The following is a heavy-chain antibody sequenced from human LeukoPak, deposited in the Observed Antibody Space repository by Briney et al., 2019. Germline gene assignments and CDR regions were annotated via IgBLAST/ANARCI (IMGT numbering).Heavy chain of an antibody. Sequence: ASVKVSCKASGYTFTDYYLHWVRQAPGQGFEWMGWINPNSGDTNYAQKFQGRVTMTRDTSISTAHMELSRLRSDDTAVYYCARANFLYCSSTTCLFDYWGQGTLVTVSS. CDR2: INPNSGDT. CDR1: GYTFTDYY. D-gene: IGHD2-2*01. J-gene: IGHJ4*02. V-gene: IGHV1-2*02. CDR3: ARANFLYCSSTTCLFDY.